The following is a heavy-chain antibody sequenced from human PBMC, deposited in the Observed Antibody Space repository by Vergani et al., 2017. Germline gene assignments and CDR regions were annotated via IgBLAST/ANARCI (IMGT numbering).Heavy chain of an antibody. Sequence: VQLVESGGGVVQPGRSLRLSCAASGFTFSSYSMNWVRQAPGKGLEWVSSISSSSSYIYYADSVKGRFTISRDNAKNSLYLQLNSLRAEDTAVYYCARVRRSSTSRDAFDIWGQGTMVTVSS. CDR3: ARVRRSSTSRDAFDI. CDR2: ISSSSSYI. D-gene: IGHD2-2*01. J-gene: IGHJ3*02. V-gene: IGHV3-21*01. CDR1: GFTFSSYS.